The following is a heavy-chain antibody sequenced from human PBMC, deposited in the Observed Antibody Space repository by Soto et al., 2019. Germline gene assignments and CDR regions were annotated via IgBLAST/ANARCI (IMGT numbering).Heavy chain of an antibody. Sequence: QVQLVQSGAEVKKPGASVKVSCKASGYTFTSYEINWVRQATGQGLEWMGWMNPNSGNTGYAQKIQGRVTMTRNTSITTAYMELSSLRSEDPAGYYCAREISYGLDVWGQGTTVTVSS. CDR1: GYTFTSYE. J-gene: IGHJ6*02. V-gene: IGHV1-8*01. CDR3: AREISYGLDV. CDR2: MNPNSGNT.